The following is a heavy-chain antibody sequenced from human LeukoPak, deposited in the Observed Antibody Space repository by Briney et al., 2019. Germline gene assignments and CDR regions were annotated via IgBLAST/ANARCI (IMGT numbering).Heavy chain of an antibody. V-gene: IGHV7-4-1*02. CDR2: INTNTGNP. Sequence: GASPKVSCKASGYILTAFAINWVRQAPGQGLEWMGWINTNTGNPTYAQGFTGRFVFSLDTSVSTAYLQISSLKADDTAVYYCAREGWFDPWGQGTLVTVSS. J-gene: IGHJ5*02. CDR1: GYILTAFA. CDR3: AREGWFDP.